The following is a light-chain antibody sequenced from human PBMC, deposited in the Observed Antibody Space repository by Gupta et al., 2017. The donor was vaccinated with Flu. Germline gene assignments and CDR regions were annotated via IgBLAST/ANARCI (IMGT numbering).Light chain of an antibody. CDR3: LQDRGALRT. CDR2: CPL. J-gene: IGKJ1*01. V-gene: IGKV3-20*01. Sequence: GTLSLSPGARATLSCMVSQSVSSSYLAWYQDKPGQAPRGLLSCPLGRSTDIPDRTSGRRSAPATTLTISRLGPEDLAVSSCLQDRGALRTYGQRTKVETK. CDR1: QSVSSSY.